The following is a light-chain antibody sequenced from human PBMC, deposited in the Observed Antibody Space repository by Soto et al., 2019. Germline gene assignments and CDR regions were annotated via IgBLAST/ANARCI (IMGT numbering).Light chain of an antibody. CDR1: SSDIGSYNR. CDR3: SLYTTGSTFV. V-gene: IGLV2-18*01. J-gene: IGLJ1*01. CDR2: EVS. Sequence: QSLLTQPPSLSGSPGQSVTISCTGTSSDIGSYNRVSWYQQPPGTAPKLMMYEVSNRPSGVPDRFSGSKSGNTASLTISGLQAEDEADYYCSLYTTGSTFVFGTGTKVTVL.